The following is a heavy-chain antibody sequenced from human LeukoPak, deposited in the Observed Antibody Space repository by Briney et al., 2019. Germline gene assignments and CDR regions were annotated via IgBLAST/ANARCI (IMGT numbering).Heavy chain of an antibody. CDR2: ITAGGDTT. V-gene: IGHV3-23*01. D-gene: IGHD3-22*01. CDR1: GFTFSNYG. Sequence: GGSLRLSCAASGFTFSNYGLSWVRQAPGKGLECVSAITAGGDTTYYADSVKGRFTISRDNSRNTLYLQLNNLRADDTALYYCAKAYGTNGYYQLPIDFWGRGTLVTVSS. CDR3: AKAYGTNGYYQLPIDF. J-gene: IGHJ4*02.